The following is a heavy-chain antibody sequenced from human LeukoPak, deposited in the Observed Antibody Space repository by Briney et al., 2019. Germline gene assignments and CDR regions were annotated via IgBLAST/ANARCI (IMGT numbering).Heavy chain of an antibody. D-gene: IGHD2-2*01. V-gene: IGHV4-39*01. CDR2: IYYSGST. CDR1: GGSFSGYY. J-gene: IGHJ6*03. CDR3: EAIVVVPAAMSYYYMDV. Sequence: SETLSLTCAVYGGSFSGYYWGWIRQPPGKGLEWIGSIYYSGSTYYNPSLKSRVTISIDTSKNQFSLKLSSVTAADTAVYYCEAIVVVPAAMSYYYMDVWGKGTTVTVSS.